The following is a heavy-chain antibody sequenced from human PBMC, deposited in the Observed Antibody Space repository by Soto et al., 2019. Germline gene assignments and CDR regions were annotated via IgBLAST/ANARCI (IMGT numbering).Heavy chain of an antibody. D-gene: IGHD2-2*01. V-gene: IGHV1-8*01. Sequence: QVQLVQSGAEVKKPGASVKVSCKASGYTLPGYDINWVRKATGQGLEWMGWMNPNSGNTGYAQKFQGRVTMTRNTSISTAYMELSSLRSEDTAVYYCARGCSSTSCYDAFDIWGQGTMVTVSS. CDR2: MNPNSGNT. CDR1: GYTLPGYD. CDR3: ARGCSSTSCYDAFDI. J-gene: IGHJ3*02.